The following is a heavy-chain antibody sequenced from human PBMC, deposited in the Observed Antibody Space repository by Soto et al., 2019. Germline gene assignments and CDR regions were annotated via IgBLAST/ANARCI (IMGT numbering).Heavy chain of an antibody. Sequence: EVQLLESGGGLVQPGGSLRLSCAASGFTFSSYAMSWVRQAPGKGLERVSVISGSGGSTYYTDSVKGRFTISRDNSKNTLYLQMNSLRAEDTAVYYCAKRGSGSYYDYWGQGTLVTVSS. CDR2: ISGSGGST. CDR3: AKRGSGSYYDY. CDR1: GFTFSSYA. V-gene: IGHV3-23*01. J-gene: IGHJ4*02. D-gene: IGHD3-10*01.